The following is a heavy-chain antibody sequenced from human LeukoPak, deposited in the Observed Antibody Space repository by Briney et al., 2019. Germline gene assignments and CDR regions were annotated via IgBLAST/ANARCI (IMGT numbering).Heavy chain of an antibody. D-gene: IGHD6-13*01. CDR1: GGSISSHC. J-gene: IGHJ6*03. CDR3: ARDVYSSSWYGYYYYYMDV. CDR2: IYYSGST. V-gene: IGHV4-59*11. Sequence: SETLSLTCTVSGGSISSHCWSWIRQPPGKGLEWIGYIYYSGSTKYNPSLKSRVTISVDTSKNQFSLKLSSVTAADTAVYYCARDVYSSSWYGYYYYYMDVWGKGTTVTVSS.